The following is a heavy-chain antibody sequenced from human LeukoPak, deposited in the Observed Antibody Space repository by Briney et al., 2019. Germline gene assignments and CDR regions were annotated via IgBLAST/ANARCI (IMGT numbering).Heavy chain of an antibody. Sequence: GGSLRLSCAASGFTFSSNYMSWVRQAPGKGLEWVSVIYSGGSTYYSDSVKGRFTISRDNSKNTLYLQMNSLRAEDTAVYYCARRAGAYSHPYDYWGQGTLVTVSS. J-gene: IGHJ4*02. D-gene: IGHD4/OR15-4a*01. CDR1: GFTFSSNY. V-gene: IGHV3-53*01. CDR3: ARRAGAYSHPYDY. CDR2: IYSGGST.